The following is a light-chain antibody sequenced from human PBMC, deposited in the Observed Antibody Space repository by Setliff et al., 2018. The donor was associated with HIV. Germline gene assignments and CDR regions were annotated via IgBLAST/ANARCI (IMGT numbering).Light chain of an antibody. Sequence: QSVLTQPASVSGSPGQSLTISCTGTSTDFSTFTFVSWYQQDPGKAPRLMIYEVNKRPSGLSNRFSGSKSGNTASLTIAGLQAEDEADYYCCSYTGSATFYVFGTGTKVTGL. V-gene: IGLV2-23*02. CDR3: CSYTGSATFYV. CDR2: EVN. CDR1: STDFSTFTF. J-gene: IGLJ1*01.